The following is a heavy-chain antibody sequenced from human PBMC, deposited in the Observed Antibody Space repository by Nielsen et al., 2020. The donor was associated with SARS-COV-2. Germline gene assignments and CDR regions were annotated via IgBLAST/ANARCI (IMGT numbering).Heavy chain of an antibody. D-gene: IGHD6-13*01. CDR2: IIPILGIA. CDR3: ARGRGSSWYQDAFDI. V-gene: IGHV1-69*04. Sequence: SVKVSCKASGGTFSSYAISWVRQAPGQGLEWMGRIIPILGIANYAQKFQGRVTITADKSTSTAYMELSSLRSEDTAVYYCARGRGSSWYQDAFDIWGQGTMVTVSS. CDR1: GGTFSSYA. J-gene: IGHJ3*02.